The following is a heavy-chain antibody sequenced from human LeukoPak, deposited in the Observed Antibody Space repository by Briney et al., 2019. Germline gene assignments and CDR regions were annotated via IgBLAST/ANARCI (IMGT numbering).Heavy chain of an antibody. J-gene: IGHJ6*03. CDR1: GYTFTSYY. D-gene: IGHD2-15*01. V-gene: IGHV1-46*01. Sequence: ASVKVSCKASGYTFTSYYMHWVRHAPGQGLEWMGIINPSGGSTSYAQKFQGRVTMTRDTSTSTVYMELSSLRSEDTAVYYCARRGGKRYYYYYMDVWGKGTTVTVSS. CDR2: INPSGGST. CDR3: ARRGGKRYYYYYMDV.